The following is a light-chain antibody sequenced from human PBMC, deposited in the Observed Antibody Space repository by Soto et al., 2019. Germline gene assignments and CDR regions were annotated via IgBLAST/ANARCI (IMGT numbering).Light chain of an antibody. Sequence: QSVLTQPPSVSGAPGQRVTISCTGSSSNIGAGYDVHWYQQLPGTAPKLLIYGNNNRPSGVPDRFSGSKSGTSASLAITGLQAEDEADYYCQSYDSSLSGSRVVFGGGIKVTVL. CDR3: QSYDSSLSGSRVV. V-gene: IGLV1-40*01. CDR2: GNN. J-gene: IGLJ2*01. CDR1: SSNIGAGYD.